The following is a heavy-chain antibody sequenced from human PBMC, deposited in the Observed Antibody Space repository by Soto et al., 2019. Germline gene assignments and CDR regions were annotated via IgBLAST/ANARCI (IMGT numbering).Heavy chain of an antibody. J-gene: IGHJ5*02. CDR1: GGTFSSYA. D-gene: IGHD2-2*01. V-gene: IGHV1-69*13. CDR3: ARVPYCSSTSCPDWFDP. Sequence: SVKVSCKASGGTFSSYAISWVRQAPGQGLEWMGGIIPIFGTANYAQKFQGRVTITADESTSTAYMELSSLRSEDTAVYYCARVPYCSSTSCPDWFDPWGQGTQVTVSA. CDR2: IIPIFGTA.